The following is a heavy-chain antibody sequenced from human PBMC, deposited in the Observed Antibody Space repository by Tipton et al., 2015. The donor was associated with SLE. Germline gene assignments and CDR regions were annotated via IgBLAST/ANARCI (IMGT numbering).Heavy chain of an antibody. CDR2: IIPILGIA. D-gene: IGHD5-18*01. CDR3: ARDESGFSYGYDY. J-gene: IGHJ4*02. V-gene: IGHV1-69*09. CDR1: GYTFTNYD. Sequence: QLVQSGAEVKKPGASVRVSCKASGYTFTNYDINWVRQASGQGLEWLGRIIPILGIANYAQKFQGRVTITADKSTSTAYMELSSLRSEDTAVYYCARDESGFSYGYDYWGQGTLVTVSS.